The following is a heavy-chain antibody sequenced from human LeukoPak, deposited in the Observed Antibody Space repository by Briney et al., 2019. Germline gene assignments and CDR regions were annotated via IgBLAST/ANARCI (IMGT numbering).Heavy chain of an antibody. V-gene: IGHV3-23*01. CDR2: ISNVGGSGGST. Sequence: GGSLRLSCAASGFTFSSYAMNWVRQAPGKGLEWVSGISNVGGSGGSTYYADSVKGRFTISRDNSKNTVYLQMNSLRAEDTAVYFCAKDNYDFWSGPDYWGQGTLVTVSS. CDR3: AKDNYDFWSGPDY. CDR1: GFTFSSYA. D-gene: IGHD3/OR15-3a*01. J-gene: IGHJ4*02.